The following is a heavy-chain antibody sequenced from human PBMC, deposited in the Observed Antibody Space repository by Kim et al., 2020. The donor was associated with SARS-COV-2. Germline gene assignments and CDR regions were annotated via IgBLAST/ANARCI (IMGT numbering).Heavy chain of an antibody. CDR3: AGDTLRRNWNEYFHH. CDR2: ISGSGDNT. D-gene: IGHD1-1*01. V-gene: IGHV3-23*01. CDR1: GFTFSTYA. Sequence: GGSLRLSCAASGFTFSTYAMTWVRQAPGKGLECVSVISGSGDNTYYADSVKGRFTISRDNSKNTLYLQMNSQRADDTVLYYCAGDTLRRNWNEYFHHWGQGTLVTVSS. J-gene: IGHJ1*01.